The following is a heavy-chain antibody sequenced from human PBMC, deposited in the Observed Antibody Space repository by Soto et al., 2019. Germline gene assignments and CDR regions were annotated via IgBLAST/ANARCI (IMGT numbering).Heavy chain of an antibody. CDR3: ARSLGVAAPGSFHY. D-gene: IGHD6-13*01. Sequence: SETLSLTCTVSGGSISSYYWSWIRQHPGKGLEWIGYIYYSGSTYYNPSLKSRVTISVDTSKNQFSLKLSSVTAADTAVYYCARSLGVAAPGSFHYWGPGTLVNLST. V-gene: IGHV4-59*06. J-gene: IGHJ4*02. CDR1: GGSISSYY. CDR2: IYYSGST.